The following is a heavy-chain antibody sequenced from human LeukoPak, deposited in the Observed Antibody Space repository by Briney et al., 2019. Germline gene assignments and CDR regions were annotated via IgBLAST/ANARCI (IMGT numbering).Heavy chain of an antibody. CDR3: AREVAKDIVVVPAAADAGTFDP. D-gene: IGHD2-2*01. V-gene: IGHV1-69*06. Sequence: GASVTVSCTASGGTFSSYAISWVRQAPGQGLEWMGRIIPIFGTANYAQKFQGRVTITADKSTSTAYMELSSLRSEDTAVYYCAREVAKDIVVVPAAADAGTFDPWGQGTLVTVSS. CDR2: IIPIFGTA. CDR1: GGTFSSYA. J-gene: IGHJ5*02.